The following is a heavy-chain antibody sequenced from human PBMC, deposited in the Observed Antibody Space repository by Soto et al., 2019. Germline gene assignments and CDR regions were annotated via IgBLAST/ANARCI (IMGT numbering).Heavy chain of an antibody. CDR2: IYPGDSDT. D-gene: IGHD6-19*01. V-gene: IGHV5-51*01. J-gene: IGHJ4*02. CDR1: GFSFTGYW. Sequence: PGESLKISCKGSGFSFTGYWIGWVRQMPGKGLEWMGIIYPGDSDTRYSPSFQGQVTISADKSISTAYVQWSSLEASDTAMYYCARLAGNYNDYWGPGTLVTVSS. CDR3: ARLAGNYNDY.